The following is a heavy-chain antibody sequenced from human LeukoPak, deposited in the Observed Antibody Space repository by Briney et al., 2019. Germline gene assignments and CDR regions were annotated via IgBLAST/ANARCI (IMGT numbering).Heavy chain of an antibody. Sequence: SETLSLTCAVYVGSFSGYYWTWIRQPPGKGLEWIGEINHSGSTNYNPSLKSRVTISVDTSKNQFSLKLSSVTAADTAVYFCARAEGYYDSSGYRGGSAPVSYWGQGTLVTVSS. CDR3: ARAEGYYDSSGYRGGSAPVSY. CDR1: VGSFSGYY. D-gene: IGHD3-22*01. V-gene: IGHV4-34*01. CDR2: INHSGST. J-gene: IGHJ4*02.